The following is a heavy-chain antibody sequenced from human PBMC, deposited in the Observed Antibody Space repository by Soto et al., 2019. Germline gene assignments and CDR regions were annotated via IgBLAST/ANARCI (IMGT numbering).Heavy chain of an antibody. CDR3: AGEAGGTGLHF. CDR1: GGTFKNYG. J-gene: IGHJ4*02. Sequence: QVQLVQSGAEVKKPGSSVKVSCRTSGGTFKNYGFSWVRQAPGQGLEWMGGIIPMFGIANYGQIFQGRLTIIVDESTSTAYMELSSLKPEDTAVYYCAGEAGGTGLHFWGQGTLVIVSS. CDR2: IIPMFGIA. D-gene: IGHD1-1*01. V-gene: IGHV1-69*12.